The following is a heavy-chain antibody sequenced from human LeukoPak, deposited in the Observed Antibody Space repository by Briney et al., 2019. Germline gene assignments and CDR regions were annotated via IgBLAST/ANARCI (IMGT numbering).Heavy chain of an antibody. Sequence: GGSLRLSCAASGFTFSGYAMSWVRQAPGKGLEWVSTISDNGGRTYYADSVKGRFTISRDNSENTLYLQMNSLRAEDTAVYYCARGRGHNYGEVDSWGQGTLVTVSS. CDR1: GFTFSGYA. CDR3: ARGRGHNYGEVDS. CDR2: ISDNGGRT. D-gene: IGHD5-18*01. J-gene: IGHJ4*02. V-gene: IGHV3-23*01.